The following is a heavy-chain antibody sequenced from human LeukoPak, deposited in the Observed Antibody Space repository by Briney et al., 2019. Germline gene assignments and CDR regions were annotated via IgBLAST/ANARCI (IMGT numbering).Heavy chain of an antibody. V-gene: IGHV1-8*01. Sequence: ASVKVSCKSSGYTFTCYDNYWVRQANAQGHEWMGWMNPNSGSTGYSQKFQGRVTMTRNTSISTAYMELRSLRTEAKAVDYCARARSSWYGPPSYWGQRTMVTVS. D-gene: IGHD6-13*01. J-gene: IGHJ4*02. CDR2: MNPNSGST. CDR3: ARARSSWYGPPSY. CDR1: GYTFTCYD.